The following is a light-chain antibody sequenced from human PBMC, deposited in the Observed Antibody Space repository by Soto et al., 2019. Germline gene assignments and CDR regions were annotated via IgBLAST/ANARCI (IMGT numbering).Light chain of an antibody. CDR2: EVR. V-gene: IGLV2-14*02. CDR3: TSYTSDSTLV. Sequence: QSVLTQPASVSGSPGQSITISCTGTSSDVGSYNLVSWYQQHPGKAPKLMIYEVRNRPSGVSNRFSGSKSGNTASLTISGLQAEDEADYYCTSYTSDSTLVFGTGTQLTVL. J-gene: IGLJ1*01. CDR1: SSDVGSYNL.